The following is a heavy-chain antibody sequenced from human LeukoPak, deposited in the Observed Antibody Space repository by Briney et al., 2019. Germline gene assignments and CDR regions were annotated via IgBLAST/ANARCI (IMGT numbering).Heavy chain of an antibody. CDR3: ARVGTTGLYFDY. D-gene: IGHD1-7*01. CDR2: INSDGSST. CDR1: GFTFSSYW. Sequence: GGSLRLSCAASGFTFSSYWMHWVRQAPGEGLVWVSRINSDGSSTSYADSVKGRFTISRDNAKNTLYLQMNSLRAEDTAVYYCARVGTTGLYFDYWGQGTLVTVSS. J-gene: IGHJ4*02. V-gene: IGHV3-74*01.